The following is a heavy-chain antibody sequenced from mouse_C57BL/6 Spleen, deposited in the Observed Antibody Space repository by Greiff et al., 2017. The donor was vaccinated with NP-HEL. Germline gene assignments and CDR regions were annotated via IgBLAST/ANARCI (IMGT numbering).Heavy chain of an antibody. CDR2: IYPGDGDT. CDR1: GYAFSSYW. D-gene: IGHD1-1*01. J-gene: IGHJ3*01. V-gene: IGHV1-80*01. Sequence: VQLQQSGAELVKPGASVKISCKASGYAFSSYWMNWVKQRPGKGLEWIGQIYPGDGDTNYNGKFKGKATLTADKSSSTAYMQLSSLTSEDAAVFFCSRGTTVVEKDPVLWGQGTLVTVPA. CDR3: SRGTTVVEKDPVL.